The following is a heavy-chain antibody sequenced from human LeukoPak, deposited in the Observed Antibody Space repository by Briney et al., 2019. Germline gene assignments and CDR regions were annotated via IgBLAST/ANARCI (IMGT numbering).Heavy chain of an antibody. V-gene: IGHV3-30*02. CDR2: IRYDGSNK. Sequence: GGSLRLSCAASGFTFSSYGMHWVRQAPGKGLEWVAFIRYDGSNKYYADSVKGRFTISRDNSKNTLYLQMNSLRAEDTAVYYCAKDRWAIRFGSGWPDYYYYMDVWGKGTTVTVSS. CDR3: AKDRWAIRFGSGWPDYYYYMDV. CDR1: GFTFSSYG. J-gene: IGHJ6*03. D-gene: IGHD6-19*01.